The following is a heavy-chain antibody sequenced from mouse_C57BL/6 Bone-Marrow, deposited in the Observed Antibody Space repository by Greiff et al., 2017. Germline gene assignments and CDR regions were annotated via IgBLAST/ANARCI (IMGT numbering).Heavy chain of an antibody. J-gene: IGHJ2*01. V-gene: IGHV1-69*01. CDR2: FDPSDSYT. D-gene: IGHD2-2*01. CDR1: GYTFTSYW. Sequence: QVQLQQPGAELVMPGASVKLSCKASGYTFTSYWMHWVKQRPGQGLEWIGEFDPSDSYTNYNQKFKGKSTLTVDKSSSTAYMQLSSLTSEDSAVYDCAREGSTMVPYYFDDWGQGTTLTVSS. CDR3: AREGSTMVPYYFDD.